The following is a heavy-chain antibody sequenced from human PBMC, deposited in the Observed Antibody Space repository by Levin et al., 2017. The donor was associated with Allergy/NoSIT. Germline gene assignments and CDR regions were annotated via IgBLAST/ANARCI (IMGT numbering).Heavy chain of an antibody. D-gene: IGHD2-15*01. CDR3: ARDKDPTVFDN. Sequence: PGGSLRLSCAASGFTFRAHSMHWVRQAPGKGPEWLSYISGDSSTVDYADSVKGRFTISRDNAKNSLYLQMNGLRAEDTAIYYCARDKDPTVFDNWGPGTLVTVSS. CDR1: GFTFRAHS. V-gene: IGHV3-48*01. J-gene: IGHJ4*02. CDR2: ISGDSSTV.